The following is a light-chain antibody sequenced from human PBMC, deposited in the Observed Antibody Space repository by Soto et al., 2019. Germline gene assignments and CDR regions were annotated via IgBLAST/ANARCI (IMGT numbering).Light chain of an antibody. V-gene: IGKV4-1*01. J-gene: IGKJ3*01. CDR1: QSVLYSSNNKNY. Sequence: DIVMTQSPDSLAVSLGERATINCKSSQSVLYSSNNKNYLAWYQQKPGQPPKLLIYWASTRESGVPDRFSGSGSGTDFTLTISSLQAEDVAVYYCQQYYSTPLLFGPGTKVDIK. CDR3: QQYYSTPLL. CDR2: WAS.